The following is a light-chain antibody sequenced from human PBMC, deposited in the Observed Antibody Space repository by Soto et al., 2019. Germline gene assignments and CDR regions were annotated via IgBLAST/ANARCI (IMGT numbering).Light chain of an antibody. J-gene: IGKJ1*01. CDR3: QQYNNWRVT. CDR2: GAS. CDR1: QSLGSN. Sequence: EIVMTQSPATLSVSPGDRATLSCRASQSLGSNLAWYQQKPGQAPRLLIYGASTRATGIPARFSGSGSGTEFTLTISSLQSEEFAVYYCQQYNNWRVTVGQGTKVDIK. V-gene: IGKV3-15*01.